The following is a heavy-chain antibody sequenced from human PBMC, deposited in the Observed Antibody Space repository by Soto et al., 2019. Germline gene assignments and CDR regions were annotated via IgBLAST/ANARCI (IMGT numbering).Heavy chain of an antibody. V-gene: IGHV1-69*13. Sequence: ASVKVSCKASGGTFSSYAISWVRQAPGQGLEWMGGIIPIFGTANYAQKFQDRVTITADESTSTAYMELSSLRSEDTAVYYCARHSSSSGNYYYYGMDVWGQGTTVTVSS. J-gene: IGHJ6*02. CDR1: GGTFSSYA. D-gene: IGHD6-6*01. CDR3: ARHSSSSGNYYYYGMDV. CDR2: IIPIFGTA.